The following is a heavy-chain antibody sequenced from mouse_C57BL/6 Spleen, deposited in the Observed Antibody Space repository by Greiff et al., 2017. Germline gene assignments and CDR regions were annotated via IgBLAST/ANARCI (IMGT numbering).Heavy chain of an antibody. CDR2: IHPNSGST. CDR1: GYTFTSYW. Sequence: VQLQQPGAELVKPGASVKLSCKASGYTFTSYWMHWVKQRPGQGLEWIGMIHPNSGSTNYNEKFKSQATLTVDKSSSTAYMQLSSLTSGDTAVDYWARGEYNGNSYDLYAMDYWGQGTSVTVSS. V-gene: IGHV1-64*01. CDR3: ARGEYNGNSYDLYAMDY. D-gene: IGHD1-1*01. J-gene: IGHJ4*01.